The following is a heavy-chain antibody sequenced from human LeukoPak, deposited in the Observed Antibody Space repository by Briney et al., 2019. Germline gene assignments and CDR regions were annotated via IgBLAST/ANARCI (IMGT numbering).Heavy chain of an antibody. V-gene: IGHV3-30*02. Sequence: GGSLRLSCAASGSTFSSYGMHWVRQAPGKGLEWVAFIRYDGSNKYYADSVKGRFTISRDNSKNTLYLQMNSLRAEDTAVYYCAREIAQLWLFGDYWGQGTLVTVSS. D-gene: IGHD5-18*01. CDR1: GSTFSSYG. J-gene: IGHJ4*02. CDR3: AREIAQLWLFGDY. CDR2: IRYDGSNK.